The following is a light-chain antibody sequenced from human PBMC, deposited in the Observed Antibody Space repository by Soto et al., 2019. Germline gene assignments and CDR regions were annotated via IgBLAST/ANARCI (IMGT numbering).Light chain of an antibody. J-gene: IGLJ1*01. CDR1: SSNIGSKT. Sequence: QSVLNQPPSASGTPGQRVTTSCSGSSSNIGSKTVNWYQQLPGTAPKLLIYSNYQRPSGVPDRFSGSKSGTSASLAISGLQSEDEADYYCSAWDASLNGYVFGTGTKVTVL. CDR2: SNY. V-gene: IGLV1-44*01. CDR3: SAWDASLNGYV.